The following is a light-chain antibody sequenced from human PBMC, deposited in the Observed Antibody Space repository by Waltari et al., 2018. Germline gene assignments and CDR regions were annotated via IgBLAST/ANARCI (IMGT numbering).Light chain of an antibody. CDR3: VLYMGSGISV. V-gene: IGLV8-61*01. CDR2: STT. Sequence: QTVVTQEPSFSVSPGGTVPLTCGLSSGSVSTSYYPSWYQQTPGQAPRTLIYSTTTRSSGVPDRFSGSILGNKAALTITGAQADDESDYYCVLYMGSGISVFGGGTKLTVL. J-gene: IGLJ3*02. CDR1: SGSVSTSYY.